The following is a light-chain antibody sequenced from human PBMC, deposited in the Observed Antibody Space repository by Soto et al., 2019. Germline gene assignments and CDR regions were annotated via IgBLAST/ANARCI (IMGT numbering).Light chain of an antibody. Sequence: QSVLTQPPSVSGAPVQRVTISCTGSSSNIGAGYNVHWYQQLPGTDPKLLIYGNSNRPSGVPDRFSGSKSGTSASLAITGLQAEDEADYYFQSYDSSLSGWVFGGGTKLTVL. CDR2: GNS. CDR3: QSYDSSLSGWV. J-gene: IGLJ3*02. V-gene: IGLV1-40*01. CDR1: SSNIGAGYN.